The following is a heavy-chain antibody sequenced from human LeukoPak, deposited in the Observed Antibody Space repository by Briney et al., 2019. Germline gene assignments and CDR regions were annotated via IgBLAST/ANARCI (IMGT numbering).Heavy chain of an antibody. CDR1: GFTFDTYG. Sequence: GGSLRLSGAASGFTFDTYGMSWVRQAPGKGLEWVSSISSNSANTYYADSVKGRSTISRDNSKNTLYLQMNSLRAEDTAVYYCAKDGTGCGGDCYSDYWGQGTLVTVSS. CDR2: ISSNSANT. CDR3: AKDGTGCGGDCYSDY. V-gene: IGHV3-23*01. J-gene: IGHJ4*02. D-gene: IGHD2-21*02.